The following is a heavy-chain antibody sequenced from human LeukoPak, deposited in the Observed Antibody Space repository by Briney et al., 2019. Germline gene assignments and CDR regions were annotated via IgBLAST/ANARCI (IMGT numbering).Heavy chain of an antibody. D-gene: IGHD6-19*01. Sequence: SETLSLTCTVSGGSINDGVSYWGWIRQSPGKGLEWIGSAFYTGNTYYNPSLESRITIGVDTSRDQFTLKMKSVTASDTAVYFCARXXGQWLASRDWGQGILVTVSS. CDR3: ARXXGQWLASRD. CDR1: GGSINDGVSY. V-gene: IGHV4-39*01. CDR2: AFYTGNT. J-gene: IGHJ4*02.